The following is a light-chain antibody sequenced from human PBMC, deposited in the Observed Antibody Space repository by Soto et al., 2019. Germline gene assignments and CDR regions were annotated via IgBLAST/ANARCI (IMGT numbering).Light chain of an antibody. V-gene: IGLV1-40*01. Sequence: QAVVTQPPSVSGAPGQRVTISCTGSSSNIVAGHVVHWYQQIPGRASNLLIYGSSNRPSGVPDRFSCSKSGTSASLAITGLQDEDEDDYYCQSYDNTLSASVFGGGTKVTV. CDR1: SSNIVAGHV. CDR2: GSS. J-gene: IGLJ2*01. CDR3: QSYDNTLSASV.